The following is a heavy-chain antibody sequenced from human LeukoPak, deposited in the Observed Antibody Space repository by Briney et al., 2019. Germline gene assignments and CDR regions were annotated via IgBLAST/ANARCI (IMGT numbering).Heavy chain of an antibody. J-gene: IGHJ6*02. Sequence: ASVKVSCKASGGTFTNYAIRWVRQAPGQGLEWMGGIIPLLGTPNYAQKFQGRVTITADDSTSTAYMELTSLRSEDTAVYYCAEDSSMVTARAPYYYFYLDVWGQGTTVTVSS. D-gene: IGHD2-21*02. CDR2: IIPLLGTP. CDR1: GGTFTNYA. CDR3: AEDSSMVTARAPYYYFYLDV. V-gene: IGHV1-69*13.